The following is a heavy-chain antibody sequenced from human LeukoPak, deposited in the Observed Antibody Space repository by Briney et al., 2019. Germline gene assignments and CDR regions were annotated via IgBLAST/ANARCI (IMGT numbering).Heavy chain of an antibody. Sequence: PGGSLRLSCAASGFTVSRNYMSWVRQAPGKGLEWVSVIYSGGSTYYADSVKGRFTISRDNSKNTLYLQMNSRRAKDTDFCEYASEGHQRAQHFDYWGQGTLVTVSS. CDR3: ASEGHQRAQHFDY. CDR2: IYSGGST. V-gene: IGHV3-53*01. J-gene: IGHJ4*02. CDR1: GFTVSRNY. D-gene: IGHD6-25*01.